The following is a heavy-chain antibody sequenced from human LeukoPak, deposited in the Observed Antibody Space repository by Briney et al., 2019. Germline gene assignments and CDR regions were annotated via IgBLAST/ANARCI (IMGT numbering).Heavy chain of an antibody. Sequence: SQTLSLTCAISGASVSSHSAAWNWIRQSPSRGLAWLRKTYYRSKWYNAYAASVKSRISINPDTYKNQFSLHLNSVPPEGTAVYYCASGVSGALDIWGQGTMVTVSS. CDR1: GASVSSHSAA. D-gene: IGHD5/OR15-5a*01. CDR3: ASGVSGALDI. J-gene: IGHJ3*02. CDR2: TYYRSKWYN. V-gene: IGHV6-1*01.